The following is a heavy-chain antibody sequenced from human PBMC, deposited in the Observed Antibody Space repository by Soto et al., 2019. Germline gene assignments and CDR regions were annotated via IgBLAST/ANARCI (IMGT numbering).Heavy chain of an antibody. D-gene: IGHD3-22*01. J-gene: IGHJ6*02. CDR3: AADRAYYYDSSGYYFIYYYGMDV. V-gene: IGHV1-58*01. CDR2: IVVGSGNT. CDR1: GFTFTSSA. Sequence: SVKVSCKASGFTFTSSAVQWVRQARGQRLEWIGWIVVGSGNTNYAQKFQERVTITRDMSTSTAYMELSSLRSEDTAVYYCAADRAYYYDSSGYYFIYYYGMDVWGHGTAVTVS.